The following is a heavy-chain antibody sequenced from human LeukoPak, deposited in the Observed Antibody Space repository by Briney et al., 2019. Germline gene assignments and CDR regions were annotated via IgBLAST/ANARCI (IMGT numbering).Heavy chain of an antibody. CDR1: GWSLSGYY. D-gene: IGHD3-22*01. J-gene: IGHJ4*02. CDR2: LTHCGST. Sequence: SETLSVTCAVYGWSLSGYYLRWIRQLPGKGLEWIGQLTHCGSTNYNPSLKSRVTISVDTSKNQFSLKLSSVTAADTAVYYCARRRITMIVVVIPRSPYFDYWGQGTLVTVSS. V-gene: IGHV4-34*01. CDR3: ARRRITMIVVVIPRSPYFDY.